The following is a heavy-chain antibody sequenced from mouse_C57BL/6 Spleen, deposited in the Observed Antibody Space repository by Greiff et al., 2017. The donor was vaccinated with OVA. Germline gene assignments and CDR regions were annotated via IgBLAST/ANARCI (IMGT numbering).Heavy chain of an antibody. CDR2: IDPSDSYT. J-gene: IGHJ4*01. V-gene: IGHV1-50*01. CDR3: ARTEGADKHYAMDY. Sequence: QVQLQQSGAELVKPGASVKLSCKASGYTFTSYWMQWVKQRPGQGLEWIGEIDPSDSYTNYTQKFKGKVTLTVDTSSSTAYMQLSSLTSEDSAVYYYARTEGADKHYAMDYWGQGTSVTVSS. D-gene: IGHD3-2*01. CDR1: GYTFTSYW.